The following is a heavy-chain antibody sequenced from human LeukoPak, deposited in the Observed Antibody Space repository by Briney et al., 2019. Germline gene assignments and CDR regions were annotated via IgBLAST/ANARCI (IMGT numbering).Heavy chain of an antibody. CDR1: GFTFSSYA. CDR2: ISGSGGST. D-gene: IGHD5-12*01. J-gene: IGHJ3*02. V-gene: IGHV3-23*01. Sequence: GASLRLSCAASGFTFSSYAMSWVCQAPGKGLEWVSVISGSGGSTYYADSVKGRFTISRDNSKNTLYLQMNSLRDEDTAVYYCANLESGDDVFDIWGQGTMVTVSS. CDR3: ANLESGDDVFDI.